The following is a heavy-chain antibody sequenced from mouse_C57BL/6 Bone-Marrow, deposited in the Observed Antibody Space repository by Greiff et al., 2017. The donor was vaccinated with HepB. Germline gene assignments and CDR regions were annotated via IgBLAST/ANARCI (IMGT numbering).Heavy chain of an antibody. CDR3: ARHAWDGFAY. D-gene: IGHD4-1*01. CDR1: EYEFPSHD. J-gene: IGHJ3*01. Sequence: EVKVVESGGGLVQPGESLKLSCESNEYEFPSHDMSWVRKTPEKRLALVAAINSDGGSTYYPDTMERRFIISRDNTKKTLSLQMSSLGSEDTALYYCARHAWDGFAYWGQGTLVTVSA. V-gene: IGHV5-2*01. CDR2: INSDGGST.